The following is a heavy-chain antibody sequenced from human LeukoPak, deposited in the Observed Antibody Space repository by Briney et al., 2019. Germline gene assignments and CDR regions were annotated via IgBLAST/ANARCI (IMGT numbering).Heavy chain of an antibody. D-gene: IGHD5-18*01. CDR3: AHYDTAMVIWNYFDY. Sequence: SGPTLVNPTQTLTLTCTFSGFSLSTSGVGVGWIRQPPGKALEWLALIYWDDDKRYSPSLKSRLTITKENSKNQVVLTMTNMDPVDTATYYCAHYDTAMVIWNYFDYWGQGTLVTVSS. CDR1: GFSLSTSGVG. V-gene: IGHV2-5*02. J-gene: IGHJ4*02. CDR2: IYWDDDK.